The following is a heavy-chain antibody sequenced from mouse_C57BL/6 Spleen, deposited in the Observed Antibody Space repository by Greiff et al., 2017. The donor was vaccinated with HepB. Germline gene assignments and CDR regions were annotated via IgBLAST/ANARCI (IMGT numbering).Heavy chain of an antibody. Sequence: VQLKESGPELVKPGASVKIPCKASGYTFTDYNMDWVKQSHGKSLEWIGDINPNNGGTIYNQKFKGKATLTVDKSSSTAYMELRSLTSEDTAVYYCAREGAYYSNYFDVWGTGTTVTVSS. CDR1: GYTFTDYN. CDR3: AREGAYYSNYFDV. V-gene: IGHV1-18*01. CDR2: INPNNGGT. D-gene: IGHD2-5*01. J-gene: IGHJ1*03.